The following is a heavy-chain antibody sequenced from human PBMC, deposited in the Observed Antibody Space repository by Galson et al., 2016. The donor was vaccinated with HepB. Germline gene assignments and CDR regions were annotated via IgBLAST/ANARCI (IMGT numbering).Heavy chain of an antibody. CDR3: ARRAYSSTWSHQYYFDY. J-gene: IGHJ4*02. D-gene: IGHD6-13*01. CDR1: GNTFTGYW. CDR2: IYPGDSDT. Sequence: QSGAEVKKPGESLKISCKGYGNTFTGYWIGWVRQKPGKGLEWMGIIYPGDSDTIYSPSFQGQVTISVDKSINTAYLQWRSLKASDTAMYYCARRAYSSTWSHQYYFDYWGQGTLVAVSS. V-gene: IGHV5-51*01.